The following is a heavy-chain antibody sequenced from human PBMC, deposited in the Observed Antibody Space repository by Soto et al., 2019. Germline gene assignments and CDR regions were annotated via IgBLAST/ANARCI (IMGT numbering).Heavy chain of an antibody. CDR1: GFTFSSYS. V-gene: IGHV3-21*01. CDR2: ISSSGRFI. D-gene: IGHD6-19*01. CDR3: ARSLRAVSALDTFDI. Sequence: EVQLVESGGGLVKPGGSLTLSCAASGFTFSSYSMNWVRQAPGKGLEWVTSISSSGRFIYYTDSVQGRFITSRDNDKNSLILQMNSLRGEDTAVYYCARSLRAVSALDTFDIWGQGTVVTVSS. J-gene: IGHJ3*02.